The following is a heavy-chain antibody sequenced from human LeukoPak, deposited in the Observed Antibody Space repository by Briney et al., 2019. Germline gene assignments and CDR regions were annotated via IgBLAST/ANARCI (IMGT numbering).Heavy chain of an antibody. D-gene: IGHD3-16*02. CDR3: GRIFNIWGTFRNT. J-gene: IGHJ4*02. V-gene: IGHV3-7*01. CDR2: INDDGSEK. Sequence: PGGSLRLSCAVSGFPFTSYWMVWVRQAPGKGLEWVANINDDGSEKNYLESLKGRFTISRDNANNSVSLHMTALRAEDTAIYYCGRIFNIWGTFRNTWGQGTQVTVSS. CDR1: GFPFTSYW.